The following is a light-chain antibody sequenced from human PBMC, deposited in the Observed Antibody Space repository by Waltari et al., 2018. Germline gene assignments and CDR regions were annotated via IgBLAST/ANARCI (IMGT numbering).Light chain of an antibody. Sequence: QSVLTQPPSVSAAPGQRVTISCSGGSSNIGNNYVSWYRQFPGTAPKLLIYENTGRPSGLPALFPGSKSGPSATLDITGLQAGDEADYYCGTWDSSLSGAVFGGGTHLTVL. CDR1: SSNIGNNY. CDR2: ENT. J-gene: IGLJ7*01. V-gene: IGLV1-51*02. CDR3: GTWDSSLSGAV.